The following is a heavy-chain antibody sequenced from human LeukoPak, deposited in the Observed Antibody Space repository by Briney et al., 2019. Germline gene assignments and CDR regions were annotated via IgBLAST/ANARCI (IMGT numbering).Heavy chain of an antibody. CDR3: AKVVPPEDIVVVPAAPFDY. J-gene: IGHJ4*02. Sequence: PGGSLRLSCAASGFTFSSYAMSWVRQAPGKGLEWVSAMSGSGGSTYYADSVKGRFTISRDNSKNTLYLQMNSLRAEDTAVYYCAKVVPPEDIVVVPAAPFDYWGQGTLVTVSS. D-gene: IGHD2-2*01. V-gene: IGHV3-23*01. CDR2: MSGSGGST. CDR1: GFTFSSYA.